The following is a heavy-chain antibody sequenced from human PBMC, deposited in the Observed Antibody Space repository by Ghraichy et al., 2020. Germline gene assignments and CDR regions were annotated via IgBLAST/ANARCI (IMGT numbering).Heavy chain of an antibody. J-gene: IGHJ5*02. CDR2: ISGSGGST. CDR3: AKRPEDIVVVVAGNWFDP. CDR1: GFTFSSYA. V-gene: IGHV3-23*01. D-gene: IGHD2-15*01. Sequence: GGSLRLSCAASGFTFSSYAMSWVRQAPGKGLEWVSAISGSGGSTYYADSVKGRFTISRDNSKNTLYLQMNSLRAEDTAVYYCAKRPEDIVVVVAGNWFDPWGQGTLVTVSS.